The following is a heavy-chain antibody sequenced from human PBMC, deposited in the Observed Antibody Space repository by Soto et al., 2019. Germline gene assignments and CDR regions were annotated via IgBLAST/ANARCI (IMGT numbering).Heavy chain of an antibody. CDR1: GFTFSSYA. Sequence: GGSLRLSCAASGFTFSSYAMHWVRQAQGKGLEYVSAISSNGGSTYYANSVKGRFTISRDNSKNTLYLQMGSLRAEDMAVYYYAREGRYYYDSSGYYRVFDYWGQGTLVTVSS. CDR3: AREGRYYYDSSGYYRVFDY. CDR2: ISSNGGST. D-gene: IGHD3-22*01. V-gene: IGHV3-64*01. J-gene: IGHJ4*02.